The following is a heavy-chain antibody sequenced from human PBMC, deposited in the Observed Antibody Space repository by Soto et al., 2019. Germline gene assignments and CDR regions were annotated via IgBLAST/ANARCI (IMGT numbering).Heavy chain of an antibody. J-gene: IGHJ5*01. CDR3: ARGNSSSWFGY. Sequence: SETLSLTCTVSGGSISRYYWSWIRQPPGKGLEWIGYMYNTGSTVYNPSFKSRVTISVDTSKNQFSLKLNSVTAADAAVYYCARGNSSSWFGYWGQGTLVTVSS. V-gene: IGHV4-59*01. CDR2: MYNTGST. CDR1: GGSISRYY. D-gene: IGHD6-13*01.